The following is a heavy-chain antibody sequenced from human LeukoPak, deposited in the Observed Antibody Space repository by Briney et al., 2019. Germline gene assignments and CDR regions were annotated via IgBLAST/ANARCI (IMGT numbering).Heavy chain of an antibody. V-gene: IGHV4-59*01. CDR3: ARDAGGTWFDP. Sequence: SETLSLTCTVSGGSISTYSWNWIRQPPGQGLKWIGYVNSNGGTYNNPSLKSRVTVSLDMSKNQFSLKLSSATAADTAVYYCARDAGGTWFDPWGQGILVTVSS. CDR2: VNSNGGT. CDR1: GGSISTYS. J-gene: IGHJ5*02.